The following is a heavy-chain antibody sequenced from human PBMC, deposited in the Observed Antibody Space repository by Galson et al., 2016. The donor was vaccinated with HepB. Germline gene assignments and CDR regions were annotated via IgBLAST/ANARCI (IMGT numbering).Heavy chain of an antibody. V-gene: IGHV3-21*01. Sequence: FLRLSCATSGFTFSSYGMSWVRLAPGKGLEWLSSISNSGSYIYYADSVRDRLTISRDDAKNSVYLHMDSLRAEDTAVYFCARDFPAYGTYSHFDYWGQGALVTVSS. CDR3: ARDFPAYGTYSHFDY. CDR2: ISNSGSYI. D-gene: IGHD1-26*01. CDR1: GFTFSSYG. J-gene: IGHJ4*02.